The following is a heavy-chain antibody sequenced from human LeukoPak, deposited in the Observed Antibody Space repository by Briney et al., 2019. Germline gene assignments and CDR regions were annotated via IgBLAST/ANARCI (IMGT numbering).Heavy chain of an antibody. V-gene: IGHV4-59*12. CDR2: IYYSGST. Sequence: SETLSLTCTVSGGSISSYYWSWIRQPPGKGLEWIGYIYYSGSTNYNPSLKSRVTTSVDTSKNQFSLKLSSVTAADTAVYYCAREITVFGVVTRGYFDYWGQGTLVTVSS. J-gene: IGHJ4*02. CDR3: AREITVFGVVTRGYFDY. CDR1: GGSISSYY. D-gene: IGHD3-3*01.